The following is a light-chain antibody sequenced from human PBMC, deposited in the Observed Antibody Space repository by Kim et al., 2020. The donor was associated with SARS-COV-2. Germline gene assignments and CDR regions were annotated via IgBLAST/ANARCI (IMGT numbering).Light chain of an antibody. V-gene: IGLV1-51*01. CDR1: SSNIGNNS. Sequence: GQKVTISGSGSSSNIGNNSVSWYQQLPGTAPKLLIYDNNKRTSGIPDRFSGSKSGTSATLGITGLQTGDEADYYCGTWDSSLSAEVFGGGTQLTVL. J-gene: IGLJ3*02. CDR3: GTWDSSLSAEV. CDR2: DNN.